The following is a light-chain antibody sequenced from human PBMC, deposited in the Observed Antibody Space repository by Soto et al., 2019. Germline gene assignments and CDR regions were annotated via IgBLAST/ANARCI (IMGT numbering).Light chain of an antibody. J-gene: IGKJ5*01. CDR2: DAS. V-gene: IGKV3-11*01. CDR1: QSVGYH. Sequence: EIVLTQSPATLSLSPGERATPSCRASQSVGYHLAWYQQKPGQAPRLLIYDASNRATGIPARFSGSGSGTDFTLAIRSLEPEDFAVYYCQQYGSSPLTFGQGTRLEIK. CDR3: QQYGSSPLT.